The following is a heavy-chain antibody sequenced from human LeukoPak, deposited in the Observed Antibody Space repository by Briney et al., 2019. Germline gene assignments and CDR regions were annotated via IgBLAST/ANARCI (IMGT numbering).Heavy chain of an antibody. CDR3: ARDSYDSSGYYGY. J-gene: IGHJ4*02. V-gene: IGHV3-21*01. D-gene: IGHD3-22*01. CDR1: GFTFSSYN. Sequence: PGGSLRLSCAASGFTFSSYNMNWVRQAPGKGLEWVSSITSSSSYIYYADSVKGRFTISRDNSKNTLYLQMNSLRAEDTAVYYCARDSYDSSGYYGYWGQGTLVTVSS. CDR2: ITSSSSYI.